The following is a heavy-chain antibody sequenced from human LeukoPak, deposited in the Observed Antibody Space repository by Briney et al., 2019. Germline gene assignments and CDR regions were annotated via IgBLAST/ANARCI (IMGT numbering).Heavy chain of an antibody. J-gene: IGHJ4*02. CDR1: GFTFSSYG. D-gene: IGHD6-6*01. Sequence: GGSLRLSCAASGFTFSSYGMHWVRQAPGKGLEWVAVIWYDGSNKYYADSVKGRFTISRDNSKNTLYLQMNSLRAEDTAVYYCGREYSNSCFDYWGQGTLVTVSS. CDR3: GREYSNSCFDY. V-gene: IGHV3-33*01. CDR2: IWYDGSNK.